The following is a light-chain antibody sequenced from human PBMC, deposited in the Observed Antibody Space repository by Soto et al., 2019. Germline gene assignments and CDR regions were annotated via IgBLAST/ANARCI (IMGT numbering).Light chain of an antibody. J-gene: IGKJ3*01. CDR2: AAS. CDR3: QQYNSYRFT. Sequence: AIRMTQSPSSFSASTGDRVTITCRASQGISSYLAWYRQKPGKAPKLLIYAASTLQSGVPSRFSGSGSGTDFTLTISCLQSEDFATYYCQQYNSYRFTFGPGTKVDIK. V-gene: IGKV1-8*01. CDR1: QGISSY.